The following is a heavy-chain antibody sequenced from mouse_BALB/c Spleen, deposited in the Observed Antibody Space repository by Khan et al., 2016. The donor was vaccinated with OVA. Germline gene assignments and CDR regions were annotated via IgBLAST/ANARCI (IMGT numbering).Heavy chain of an antibody. CDR1: GYTFTSYT. V-gene: IGHV1-4*01. J-gene: IGHJ3*01. D-gene: IGHD2-14*01. CDR3: IRDGAYHRNDGWFAY. CDR2: INPSNGYT. Sequence: QVQLQQSGAELARPGASVKMSCKASGYTFTSYTIHWIKERPGQGLEWIGYINPSNGYTNYNQKFKDKATLTTDKSSTTAYLQLSSLTSDDSAVYNCIRDGAYHRNDGWFAYWGQGTRVTVSA.